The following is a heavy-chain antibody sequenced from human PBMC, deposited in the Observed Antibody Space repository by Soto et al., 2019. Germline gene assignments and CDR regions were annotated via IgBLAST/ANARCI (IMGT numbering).Heavy chain of an antibody. D-gene: IGHD3-22*01. J-gene: IGHJ3*02. V-gene: IGHV2-5*02. Sequence: QITLKESGPTLMKPAQTLTLTCTFSGFSLSTTGVGVGWIRQPPGKALEWLALIYWDDDRRYSPSLKSRLTITKDTSKNQVVLRMTNMDPVDTATYYCAHRLTSPYDYDGSEYPQGFDIWGQGTMVTVSS. CDR1: GFSLSTTGVG. CDR2: IYWDDDR. CDR3: AHRLTSPYDYDGSEYPQGFDI.